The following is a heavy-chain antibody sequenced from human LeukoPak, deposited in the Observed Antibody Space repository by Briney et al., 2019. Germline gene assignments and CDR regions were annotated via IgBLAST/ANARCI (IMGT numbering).Heavy chain of an antibody. J-gene: IGHJ4*02. CDR3: SRGSGWLSVY. D-gene: IGHD6-19*01. Sequence: PGGSLRLSCTASGFTSGDYLMSWVRQAPGKGLEWIGFICGGTTKYDESVKGRFTISRDDSTSIAYLQMNSLTTEDTAVYYCSRGSGWLSVYWGQGTLVTVSS. CDR1: GFTSGDYL. V-gene: IGHV3-49*04. CDR2: ICGGTT.